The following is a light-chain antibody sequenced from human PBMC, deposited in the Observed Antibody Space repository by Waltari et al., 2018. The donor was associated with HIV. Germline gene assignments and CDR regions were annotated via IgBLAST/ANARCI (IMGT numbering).Light chain of an antibody. CDR1: HDIKKF. Sequence: DIQLTQSPSSLSASVGDRVSITCQAGHDIKKFLNWYQQKPGKAPKLLIYDASNLETGVPSRFSGSGSGSDFTFTISNLQPEDFATYYCQQYETLPLYTFGQGTKLEIK. CDR3: QQYETLPLYT. J-gene: IGKJ2*01. CDR2: DAS. V-gene: IGKV1-33*01.